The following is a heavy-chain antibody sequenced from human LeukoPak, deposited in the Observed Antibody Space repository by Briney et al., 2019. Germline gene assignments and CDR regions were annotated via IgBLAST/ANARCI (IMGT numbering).Heavy chain of an antibody. Sequence: PSETLSLTCTVSGGSISSYYWSWVRQPPGKGLEWVGYIYGSGSTNYNPSLKSRVTISVDKSKNQFSLKLSSVTAADTAVYYCARGHAPRGYSYGTFDYWGQGTLVTVSS. CDR3: ARGHAPRGYSYGTFDY. V-gene: IGHV4-59*01. D-gene: IGHD5-18*01. CDR1: GGSISSYY. CDR2: IYGSGST. J-gene: IGHJ4*02.